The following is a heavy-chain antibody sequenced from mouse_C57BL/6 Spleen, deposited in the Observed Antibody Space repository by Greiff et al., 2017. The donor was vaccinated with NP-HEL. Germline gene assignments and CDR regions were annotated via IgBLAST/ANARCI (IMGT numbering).Heavy chain of an antibody. CDR3: TPNYYGSRFAY. CDR1: GFNIKDDY. Sequence: VQLKQSGAELVRPGASVKLSCTASGFNIKDDYMHWVKQRPEQGLEWIGWIDPENGDTEYASKFQGKATITADTSSNTAYLQLSSLTSEDTAVYYCTPNYYGSRFAYWGQGTLVTVSA. D-gene: IGHD1-1*01. V-gene: IGHV14-4*01. CDR2: IDPENGDT. J-gene: IGHJ3*01.